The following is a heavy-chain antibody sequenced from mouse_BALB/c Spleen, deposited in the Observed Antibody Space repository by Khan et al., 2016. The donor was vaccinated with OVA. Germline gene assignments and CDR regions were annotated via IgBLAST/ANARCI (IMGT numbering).Heavy chain of an antibody. CDR1: GFNIKDTY. J-gene: IGHJ4*01. CDR3: ATLGVYAMDY. V-gene: IGHV14-3*02. CDR2: IDPANGNT. Sequence: VRLQQSGAELVKPGASVKLSCTASGFNIKDTYMHWVKQRPEQGLEWIGTIDPANGNTKYDPKFQGKATITTDTSSSTAYLQLSSLTSEDAAVYYCATLGVYAMDYWGQGTSVTVSS.